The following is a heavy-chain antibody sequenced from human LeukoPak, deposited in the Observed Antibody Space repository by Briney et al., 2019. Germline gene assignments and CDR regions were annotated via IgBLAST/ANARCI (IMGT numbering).Heavy chain of an antibody. CDR2: IYTSGST. Sequence: SETLSLTCTVSGGSISSYYWSWIRQPAGKGLEWIGRIYTSGSTNYNPSLKSRVTMSVDTSKNQFSLKLSSVTAADTAIYYCARSGFEQQLGGYYYYMDVWGKGTTVTVSS. V-gene: IGHV4-4*07. CDR3: ARSGFEQQLGGYYYYMDV. J-gene: IGHJ6*03. CDR1: GGSISSYY. D-gene: IGHD6-13*01.